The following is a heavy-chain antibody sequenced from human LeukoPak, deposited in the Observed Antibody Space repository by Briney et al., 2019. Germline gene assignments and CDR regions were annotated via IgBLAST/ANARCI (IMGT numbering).Heavy chain of an antibody. J-gene: IGHJ4*02. V-gene: IGHV3-74*01. CDR1: GFTFSSYS. Sequence: PGGSLRHSCADSGFTFSSYSMNWVRQAPGKGLLWVSRISTDGSSTSYADSVKGRFTISRDNAKNTLYLQMNSLRAEDTAVYYCARDSGHDYYFDYWGQGTLVTVSS. D-gene: IGHD5-12*01. CDR2: ISTDGSST. CDR3: ARDSGHDYYFDY.